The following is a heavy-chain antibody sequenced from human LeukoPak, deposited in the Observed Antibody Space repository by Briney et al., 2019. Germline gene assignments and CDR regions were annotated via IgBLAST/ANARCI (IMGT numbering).Heavy chain of an antibody. V-gene: IGHV1-69*04. J-gene: IGHJ6*02. CDR1: GGTFSSYA. D-gene: IGHD6-6*01. CDR3: ARDGYSSSSRSYYYYGMDV. CDR2: IIPILGIA. Sequence: GASVKVSCKASGGTFSSYAISWVRQAPGQGLEWMGRIIPILGIANYAQKFQGRVTITADKSTSTAYMELSSLRSEDTAVYYCARDGYSSSSRSYYYYGMDVWGQGTTVTVSS.